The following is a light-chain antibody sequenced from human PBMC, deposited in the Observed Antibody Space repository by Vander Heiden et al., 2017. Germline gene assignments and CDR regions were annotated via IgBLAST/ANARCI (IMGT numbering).Light chain of an antibody. V-gene: IGKV1-39*01. CDR3: QQCESTPIT. CDR2: AAS. J-gene: IGKJ4*01. CDR1: QSISSY. Sequence: DIQMTQSPSSLSASVGDRVTITCRASQSISSYLNWYQQKPGKAPKLLIYAASSLQSGVPSRFSGSGSGTDFTLTISRLQPEDFATYYCQQCESTPITFGGGTKVEIK.